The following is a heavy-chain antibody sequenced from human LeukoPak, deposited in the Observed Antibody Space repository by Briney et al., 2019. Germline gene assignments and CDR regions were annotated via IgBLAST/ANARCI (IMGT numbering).Heavy chain of an antibody. CDR3: ARSMVRPLGNYFDY. D-gene: IGHD3-10*01. V-gene: IGHV3-23*05. CDR2: IHPSGVNT. CDR1: LFTFSTIG. J-gene: IGHJ4*02. Sequence: GGTLRLSREASLFTFSTIGMAWVRQPPGKGLEWVSSIHPSGVNTHYADSVKGRFTISRDNSKNTLYLQMNSLRAEDTAVYYCARSMVRPLGNYFDYWGQGTLVTVSS.